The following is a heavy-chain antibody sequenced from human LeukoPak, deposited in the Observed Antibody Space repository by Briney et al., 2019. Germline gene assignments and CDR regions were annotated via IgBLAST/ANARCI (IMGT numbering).Heavy chain of an antibody. D-gene: IGHD6-19*01. Sequence: SVKVSCKVSGYTLTELSMHWVRQAPGKGLEWMGGIIPIFGTANYAQKFQGRVTITADESTSTAYMELSSLRSEDTAVYYCARHRQWLVPYFDYWGQGTLVTVSS. CDR1: GYTLTELS. CDR2: IIPIFGTA. CDR3: ARHRQWLVPYFDY. V-gene: IGHV1-69*13. J-gene: IGHJ4*02.